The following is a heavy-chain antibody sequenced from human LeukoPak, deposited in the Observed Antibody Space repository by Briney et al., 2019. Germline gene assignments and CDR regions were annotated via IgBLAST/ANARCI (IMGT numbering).Heavy chain of an antibody. V-gene: IGHV1-46*01. CDR2: INPSGGST. D-gene: IGHD1-26*01. Sequence: ASVKVSCKASGYTFTSYYMHWVRQAPGQGLEWMGIINPSGGSTSYAQKFQGRVTMTRDMSTSTVYMELSSLRSEDTAVYYCAREGGTGAADDYNDYWGQGTLVTVSS. CDR1: GYTFTSYY. J-gene: IGHJ4*02. CDR3: AREGGTGAADDYNDY.